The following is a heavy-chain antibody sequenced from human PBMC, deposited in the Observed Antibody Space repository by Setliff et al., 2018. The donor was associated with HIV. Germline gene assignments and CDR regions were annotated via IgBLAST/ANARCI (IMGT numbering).Heavy chain of an antibody. CDR1: GFTFSSYS. Sequence: GESLRLSCAASGFTFSSYSMNWVRQAPGKGLEWVSYISSSSSTIHYADSVKGRFTISRDNAKHSLYLQMNSLRAEDTAVYYCARDRERYDYLNSYFDYWGQGTLVTVSS. CDR2: ISSSSSTI. J-gene: IGHJ4*02. V-gene: IGHV3-48*04. D-gene: IGHD3-16*01. CDR3: ARDRERYDYLNSYFDY.